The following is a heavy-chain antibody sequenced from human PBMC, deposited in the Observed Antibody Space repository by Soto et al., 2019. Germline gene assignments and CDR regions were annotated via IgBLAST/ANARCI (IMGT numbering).Heavy chain of an antibody. CDR3: ARDRLRLGELSLIGYFDY. CDR1: GFTFTSYA. CDR2: ISYDGINE. D-gene: IGHD3-16*02. J-gene: IGHJ4*02. Sequence: QVQLVESGGSVVQPGRSLRLSCEASGFTFTSYAMHWVRQAPGKGLEWVAVISYDGINEYYADSVKGRFTISRDNSQNTLFLQMGSLRVEDTAVYYCARDRLRLGELSLIGYFDYWGQGTLVTVSS. V-gene: IGHV3-30*15.